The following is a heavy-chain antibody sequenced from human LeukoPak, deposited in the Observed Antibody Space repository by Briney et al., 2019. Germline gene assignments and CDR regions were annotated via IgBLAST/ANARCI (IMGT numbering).Heavy chain of an antibody. CDR3: AATLTVTTGRTYYGMDV. V-gene: IGHV1-58*01. CDR1: GFTFTTSA. Sequence: SVKVSCKASGFTFTTSAVRWVRQARGQRLEWIGWIVVGSGNINYAQKFQERVTITRDMSTSTAYMELRSLRFEDTAVYYCAATLTVTTGRTYYGMDVWGQGTTVTVSS. J-gene: IGHJ6*02. CDR2: IVVGSGNI. D-gene: IGHD4-17*01.